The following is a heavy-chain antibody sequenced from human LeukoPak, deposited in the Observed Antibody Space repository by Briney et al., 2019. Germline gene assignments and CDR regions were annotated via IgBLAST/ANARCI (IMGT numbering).Heavy chain of an antibody. Sequence: GGSLRLSCAASGFTSSSYAMHWVRQAPGKGLEWVAVISYDGSNKYYADSVKGRFTISRDNSKNTLYLQMNSLRAEDTAVYYCATPTAGTWHFDYWGQGTLVTVSS. J-gene: IGHJ4*02. V-gene: IGHV3-30*01. CDR3: ATPTAGTWHFDY. CDR2: ISYDGSNK. CDR1: GFTSSSYA. D-gene: IGHD1-1*01.